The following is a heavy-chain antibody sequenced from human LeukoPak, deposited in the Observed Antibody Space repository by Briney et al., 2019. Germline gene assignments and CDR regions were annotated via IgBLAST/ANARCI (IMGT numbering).Heavy chain of an antibody. J-gene: IGHJ4*02. V-gene: IGHV1-18*01. CDR2: ISAYNGNT. CDR3: ARDRTYWDSGYDLSLDY. D-gene: IGHD5-12*01. CDR1: GYTFTSYG. Sequence: ASVKVSCKASGYTFTSYGISWVRQAPGQGLEWMGWISAYNGNTNYAQKLQGRVTMTTDTSTSTAYMELRSLRSDDTAVYYCARDRTYWDSGYDLSLDYWGQGTLVTVSS.